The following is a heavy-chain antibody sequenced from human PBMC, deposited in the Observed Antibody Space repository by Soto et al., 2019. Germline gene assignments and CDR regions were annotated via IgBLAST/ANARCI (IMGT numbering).Heavy chain of an antibody. V-gene: IGHV3-21*04. CDR3: ASGGSKKWLQFPSFDY. J-gene: IGHJ4*02. D-gene: IGHD5-12*01. CDR2: ISGTSDYI. CDR1: GFTFSSSS. Sequence: GGSLRLSCAGSGFTFSSSSMNWVRQAPGKELEWVSAISGTSDYIYYADSVKGRFTISRDNAKNALYLQMNDLRSDDTAVYYCASGGSKKWLQFPSFDYWGQGTLVTVSS.